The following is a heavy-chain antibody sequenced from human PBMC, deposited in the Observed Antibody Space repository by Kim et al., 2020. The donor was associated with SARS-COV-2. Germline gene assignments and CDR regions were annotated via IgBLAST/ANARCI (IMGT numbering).Heavy chain of an antibody. V-gene: IGHV1-18*01. D-gene: IGHD2-2*01. CDR3: AREGERVPAAISPHYYYYYGMDV. J-gene: IGHJ6*02. CDR1: GYTFTSYG. CDR2: ISAYNGNT. Sequence: ASVKVSCKASGYTFTSYGISWVRQAPGQGLEWMGWISAYNGNTNYAQKLQGRVTMTTDTSTSTAYMELRSLRSDDTAVYYCAREGERVPAAISPHYYYYYGMDVWGQGTTVTVSS.